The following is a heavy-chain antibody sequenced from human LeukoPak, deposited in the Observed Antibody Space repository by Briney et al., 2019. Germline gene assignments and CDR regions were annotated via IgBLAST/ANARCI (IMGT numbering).Heavy chain of an antibody. D-gene: IGHD4-17*01. Sequence: SETLSLTCTVSGGSISSYYWSWIRQPPGKGLEWIGYIYYSGSTNYNPSLKSRVTISVDTSKNQFFLKLSSVTAADTAVYYCARDPAPYGAFDYWGQGTLVTVSS. CDR3: ARDPAPYGAFDY. CDR1: GGSISSYY. V-gene: IGHV4-59*01. J-gene: IGHJ4*02. CDR2: IYYSGST.